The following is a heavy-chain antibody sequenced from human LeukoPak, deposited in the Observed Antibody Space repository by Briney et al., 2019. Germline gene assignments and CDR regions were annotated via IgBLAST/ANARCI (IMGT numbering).Heavy chain of an antibody. CDR2: IYHSGST. D-gene: IGHD1-26*01. J-gene: IGHJ4*02. CDR3: AIGQWELGY. Sequence: PSETLSLTCTVSGYSISSGYYWGWIRQPPGKGLEWIGSIYHSGSTYYNPSLKSRVTISVDTSKNQFSLKLSSVTAADTAVYYCAIGQWELGYWGQGTLVTVSS. CDR1: GYSISSGYY. V-gene: IGHV4-38-2*02.